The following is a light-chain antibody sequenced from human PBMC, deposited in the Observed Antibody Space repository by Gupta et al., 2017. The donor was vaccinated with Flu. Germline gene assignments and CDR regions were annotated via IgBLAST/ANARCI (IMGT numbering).Light chain of an antibody. CDR3: QQRSNSPPYT. CDR2: DAS. J-gene: IGKJ2*01. V-gene: IGKV3-11*01. Sequence: ATLSLSPGERATLSCRASQSVRHYLAWYQQKPGQAPRLLIYDASTRATGIPARFSGSGSGTDFTLTISSLESEDFAVYYCQQRSNSPPYTFGQGTKLQNK. CDR1: QSVRHY.